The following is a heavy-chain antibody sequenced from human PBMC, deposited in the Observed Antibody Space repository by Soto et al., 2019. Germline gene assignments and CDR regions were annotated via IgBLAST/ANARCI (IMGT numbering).Heavy chain of an antibody. D-gene: IGHD5-12*01. Sequence: QVQLQESGPGLVKPSQTLSLTCTVSGGSIGSGGYYWSWIRQHPGKGLEWIGYIYYSGSTYYNPSLKSRVTISVDTSKNQFSLKLSSVTAADTAVYYCARAEVAPGNWFDPWGQGTLVTVSS. V-gene: IGHV4-31*03. J-gene: IGHJ5*02. CDR1: GGSIGSGGYY. CDR2: IYYSGST. CDR3: ARAEVAPGNWFDP.